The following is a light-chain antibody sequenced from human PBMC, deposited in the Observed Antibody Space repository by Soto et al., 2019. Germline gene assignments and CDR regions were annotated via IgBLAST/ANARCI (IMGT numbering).Light chain of an antibody. V-gene: IGLV2-23*01. CDR3: CSYAGSTTLGV. CDR2: EGS. Sequence: QSALTQPASVSGSPGQSITISCTGTSSDVGSYNLVSWYQQHPGKAPKLMIYEGSKRPSGVSNRISGSKSGNTASLTISGPQAEDEGDYYCCSYAGSTTLGVFGGGTKVTVL. J-gene: IGLJ2*01. CDR1: SSDVGSYNL.